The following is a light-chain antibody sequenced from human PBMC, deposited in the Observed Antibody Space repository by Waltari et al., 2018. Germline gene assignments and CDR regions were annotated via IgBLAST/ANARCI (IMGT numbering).Light chain of an antibody. V-gene: IGLV2-14*02. CDR3: SSYASSSTYNYV. Sequence: QHHPGKATKHRIYDGGKRPSGVSNRFSVSKSGSTASLTISGLQAEDEADYYCSSYASSSTYNYVFGTGTKVTVL. CDR2: DGG. J-gene: IGLJ1*01.